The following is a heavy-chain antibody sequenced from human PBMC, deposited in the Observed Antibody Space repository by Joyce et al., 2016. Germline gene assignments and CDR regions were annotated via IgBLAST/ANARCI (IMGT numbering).Heavy chain of an antibody. D-gene: IGHD3-16*01. J-gene: IGHJ6*02. V-gene: IGHV3-21*01. CDR3: ARGGISYYYAMDV. Sequence: QLVESGGGGVKPGGSLRLSCDASGSTFSSSSMSWFRQAPGKGLEWVAAISGTSYYIFHAETVRGPFTVSRDNAKKTLYLQMNSLRAEDSAVFYCARGGISYYYAMDVWGQGTTVTVSS. CDR1: GSTFSSSS. CDR2: ISGTSYYI.